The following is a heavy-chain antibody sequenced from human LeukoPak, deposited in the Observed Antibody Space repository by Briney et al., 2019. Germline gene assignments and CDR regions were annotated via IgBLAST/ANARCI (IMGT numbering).Heavy chain of an antibody. Sequence: GGSLRLSCAASGFTFSTYAMSWVRQAPGKGLEWVSCISSSSSYIYYADSVKGRFTISRDNAKNSLYLQMNSLRVGDTAVYYCARAHNWKYGTFDYWGQGTLVTVSS. CDR2: ISSSSSYI. D-gene: IGHD1-7*01. CDR3: ARAHNWKYGTFDY. J-gene: IGHJ4*02. V-gene: IGHV3-21*01. CDR1: GFTFSTYA.